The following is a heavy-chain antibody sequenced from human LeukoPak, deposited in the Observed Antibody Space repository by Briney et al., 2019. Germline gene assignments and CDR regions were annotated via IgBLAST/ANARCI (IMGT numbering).Heavy chain of an antibody. D-gene: IGHD5-18*01. Sequence: PGGSLRLSCAASGFTFSSYGMHWVRQAPGKGLEWVAVISYDGSNKYYADSVKGRFTISRDNSKNTLYLQMNSLRAEDTAVYYCAKDLGGYSCGYRGVTYFYYYGMDVWGQGTTVTVSS. V-gene: IGHV3-30*18. CDR3: AKDLGGYSCGYRGVTYFYYYGMDV. J-gene: IGHJ6*02. CDR1: GFTFSSYG. CDR2: ISYDGSNK.